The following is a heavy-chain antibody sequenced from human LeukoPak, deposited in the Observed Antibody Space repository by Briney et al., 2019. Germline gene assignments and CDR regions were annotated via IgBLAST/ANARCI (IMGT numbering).Heavy chain of an antibody. D-gene: IGHD3-9*01. CDR3: ARDYDILTGSAFDI. V-gene: IGHV3-66*01. Sequence: PGGSLRLSCAASGFTVSSKYMSWVRQAPGRGLERVSLIYSDGTTYYADSVKGRFTISRDNSKNTLNLQMNSLRAEDTAVYYCARDYDILTGSAFDIWGQGTMVTVSS. J-gene: IGHJ3*02. CDR1: GFTVSSKY. CDR2: IYSDGTT.